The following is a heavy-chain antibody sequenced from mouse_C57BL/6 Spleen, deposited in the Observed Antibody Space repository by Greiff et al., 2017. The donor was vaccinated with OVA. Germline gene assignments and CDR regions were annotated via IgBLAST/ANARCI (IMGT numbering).Heavy chain of an antibody. Sequence: QVQLQQPGAELVMPGASVKLSCKASGYTFTSYWMHWVKPRPGQGLEWIGEIAPSDSYTNYNQKFKGKSTLSVDKSSSTAYMQLSSLTSEDSAVYYCATGTDYWGQGTTLTVSS. CDR3: ATGTDY. CDR1: GYTFTSYW. CDR2: IAPSDSYT. V-gene: IGHV1-69*01. J-gene: IGHJ2*01. D-gene: IGHD4-1*01.